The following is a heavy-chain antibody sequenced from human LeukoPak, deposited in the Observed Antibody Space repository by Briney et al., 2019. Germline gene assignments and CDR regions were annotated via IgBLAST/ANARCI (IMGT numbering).Heavy chain of an antibody. D-gene: IGHD6-6*01. CDR2: INPNGGGT. CDR1: GYTFTGYY. V-gene: IGHV1-2*06. CDR3: ARWSGYSSSVDY. J-gene: IGHJ4*02. Sequence: ASVKVSCKASGYTFTGYYMHWVRQAPGQGLEWMGRINPNGGGTNYAQKFQGRVTMTRDTSISTAYMELSRLRSDDTAVYYCARWSGYSSSVDYWGQGTLVTVSS.